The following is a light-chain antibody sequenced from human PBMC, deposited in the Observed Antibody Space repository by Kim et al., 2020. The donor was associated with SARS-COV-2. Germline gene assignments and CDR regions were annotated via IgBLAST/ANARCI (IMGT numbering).Light chain of an antibody. CDR1: KLGDKY. V-gene: IGLV3-1*01. Sequence: SYELTQPPSVSVSPGQTASITCPGDKLGDKYACWYQQKPGQSPVLVTYQDSKRPSGIPERFSGPNSGNTATLTISGTQAMDEADYYCQAWDSRTVVFGGG. CDR3: QAWDSRTVV. CDR2: QDS. J-gene: IGLJ2*01.